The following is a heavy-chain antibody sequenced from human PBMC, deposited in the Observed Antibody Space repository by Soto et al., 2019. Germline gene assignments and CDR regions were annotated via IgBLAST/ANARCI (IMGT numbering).Heavy chain of an antibody. Sequence: ASVKVSCKASGYTFTSYDINWVRQATGQGLEWMGWMNPNSGNTGYAQKFQGRVTMTRDTSISTAYMELSSLRSEDTAVYYCARQWELSGYYYGMDVWGQGTTVPVSS. D-gene: IGHD1-26*01. CDR3: ARQWELSGYYYGMDV. J-gene: IGHJ6*02. CDR2: MNPNSGNT. CDR1: GYTFTSYD. V-gene: IGHV1-8*01.